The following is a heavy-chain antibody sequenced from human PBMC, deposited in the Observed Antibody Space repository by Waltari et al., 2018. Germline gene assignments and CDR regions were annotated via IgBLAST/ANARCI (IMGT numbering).Heavy chain of an antibody. CDR2: INQDGSGT. J-gene: IGHJ4*02. CDR3: QRGDY. Sequence: QLGRSGGGLSRPGGSWGPPFAASGFTLSSFWMSWARQAPGKGLEWVANINQDGSGTYYVDSVKGRFTISRDNAKNSVFLQMNSLRAEDTAVYYCQRGDYWGQGTLVTVSS. CDR1: GFTLSSFW. V-gene: IGHV3-7*04.